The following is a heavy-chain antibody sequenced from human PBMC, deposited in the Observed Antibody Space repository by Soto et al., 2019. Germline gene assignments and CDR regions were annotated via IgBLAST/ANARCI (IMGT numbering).Heavy chain of an antibody. CDR1: GASISSDDYY. CDR3: AREVNNYYGMDV. Sequence: QVQLQESGPGLVKPSQTLSLTCSISGASISSDDYYWSWFRQPPGQGLEWIGYISYSGSTYYNPSLKSRITISVDTSKTQFSLILSSVTAADTAVFDCAREVNNYYGMDVCGQGAKVTGSS. J-gene: IGHJ6*02. V-gene: IGHV4-30-4*01. CDR2: ISYSGST.